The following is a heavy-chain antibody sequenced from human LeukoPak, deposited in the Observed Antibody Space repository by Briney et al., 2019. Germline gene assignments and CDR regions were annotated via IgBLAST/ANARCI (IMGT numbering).Heavy chain of an antibody. CDR1: GGSISSYY. CDR3: ARVQMDIEDIWYYYYMDV. D-gene: IGHD5-12*01. CDR2: IYYSGST. V-gene: IGHV4-59*12. Sequence: SETLSLTCTVSGGSISSYYWSWIRQPPGKGLEWIGYIYYSGSTNYNPSLKSRVTISVDTSKNQFSLKLSSVTAADTAVYYCARVQMDIEDIWYYYYMDVWGKGTTVTVSS. J-gene: IGHJ6*03.